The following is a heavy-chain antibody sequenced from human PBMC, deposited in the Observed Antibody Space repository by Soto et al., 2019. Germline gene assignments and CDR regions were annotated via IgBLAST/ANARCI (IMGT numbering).Heavy chain of an antibody. Sequence: TSETLSLTCTVSGGSISSYYWSWIRQPPGKGLEWIGYIYYSGSTNYNPSLKSRVTISVATSKNQFSLKLSFLSAADPALFYCARYYYDSSGYYYGNWFDPWGQGTLVTVSS. CDR1: GGSISSYY. D-gene: IGHD3-22*01. CDR2: IYYSGST. J-gene: IGHJ5*02. V-gene: IGHV4-59*01. CDR3: ARYYYDSSGYYYGNWFDP.